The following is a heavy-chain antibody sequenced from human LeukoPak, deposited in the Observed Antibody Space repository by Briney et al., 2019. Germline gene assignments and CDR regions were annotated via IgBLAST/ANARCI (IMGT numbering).Heavy chain of an antibody. J-gene: IGHJ6*03. CDR2: ISYDGSKK. D-gene: IGHD1-14*01. V-gene: IGHV3-30*02. Sequence: GGSLRLSCAASGFTFRNYAMHWVRQSPGKGLECVAFISYDGSKKFYVDPVKGRFTISRDDSKNTLYLQMNSLRDEDTAIYYCARERTGYYMAVWGKGTTVTISS. CDR1: GFTFRNYA. CDR3: ARERTGYYMAV.